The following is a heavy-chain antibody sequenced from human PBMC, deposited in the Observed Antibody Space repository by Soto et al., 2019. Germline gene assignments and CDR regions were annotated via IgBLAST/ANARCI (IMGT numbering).Heavy chain of an antibody. J-gene: IGHJ4*02. CDR2: INAGNGNT. CDR3: ARDQIVVVPAAPDY. D-gene: IGHD2-2*01. CDR1: GYTFTSYA. V-gene: IGHV1-3*01. Sequence: GASVKVSCKASGYTFTSYAMHWVRQAPGQRLEWMGWINAGNGNTKYSQKFQGRVTITRDTSASTAYMELSSLRSEDTAVYYCARDQIVVVPAAPDYWGQGTLVTVSS.